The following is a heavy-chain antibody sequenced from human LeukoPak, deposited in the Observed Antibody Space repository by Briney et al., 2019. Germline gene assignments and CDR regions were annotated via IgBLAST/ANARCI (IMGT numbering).Heavy chain of an antibody. CDR1: GFTFSSYA. CDR3: ARDPGAYSSSWYFDY. CDR2: ISYDGSNK. D-gene: IGHD6-13*01. Sequence: GGSLRLSCAASGFTFSSYAMHWVRQAPGKGLEWVAVISYDGSNKYYADSVKGRFTISRDNSKNTLYLQMNSLRAEDTAVYYCARDPGAYSSSWYFDYWGQGTLVTVSS. V-gene: IGHV3-30-3*01. J-gene: IGHJ4*02.